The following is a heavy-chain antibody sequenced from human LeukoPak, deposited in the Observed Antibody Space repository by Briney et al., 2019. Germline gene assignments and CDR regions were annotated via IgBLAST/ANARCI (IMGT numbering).Heavy chain of an antibody. CDR1: GFIFNKYG. Sequence: ASVKVSCQASGFIFNKYGFSWVRQAPGQGLEWMGWISAYNGDTKYVQKFQGRVTFTTDTSTSTAYVELRSLTSDDTAVYYYGRDFSNTSGFKVVVDYWGQGTLVTVSS. D-gene: IGHD3-22*01. J-gene: IGHJ4*02. CDR3: GRDFSNTSGFKVVVDY. CDR2: ISAYNGDT. V-gene: IGHV1-18*01.